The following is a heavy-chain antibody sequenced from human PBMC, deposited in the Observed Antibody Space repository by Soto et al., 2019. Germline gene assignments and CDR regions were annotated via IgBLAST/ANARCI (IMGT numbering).Heavy chain of an antibody. CDR1: GGSISSGGYY. CDR3: ARMGSLYYYDSSGYPTPDAFDI. CDR2: IYYSGST. D-gene: IGHD3-22*01. Sequence: QVQLQESGPGLVKPSQTLSLTCTVSGGSISSGGYYWSWIRQHPGKGLEWIGYIYYSGSTYYNTSLKSRITISVETSKNQFSLKLSSVTAADTAVYYCARMGSLYYYDSSGYPTPDAFDIWGQGTMVTVSS. V-gene: IGHV4-31*03. J-gene: IGHJ3*02.